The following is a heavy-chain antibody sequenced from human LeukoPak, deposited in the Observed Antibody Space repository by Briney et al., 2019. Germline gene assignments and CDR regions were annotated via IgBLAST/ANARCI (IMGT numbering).Heavy chain of an antibody. CDR3: ARSIAAAGRFFDY. CDR1: GGTFSSYA. Sequence: ASVKVSCKASGGTFSSYAISWVRQAPGQGLEWMGWINPNSGGTNYAQKFQGWVTMTRDTSISTAYMELSRLRSDDTAVYYCARSIAAAGRFFDYWGQGTLVTVSS. V-gene: IGHV1-2*04. CDR2: INPNSGGT. D-gene: IGHD6-13*01. J-gene: IGHJ4*02.